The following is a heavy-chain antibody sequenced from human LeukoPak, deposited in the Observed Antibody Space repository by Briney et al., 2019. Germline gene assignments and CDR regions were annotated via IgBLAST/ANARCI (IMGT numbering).Heavy chain of an antibody. Sequence: PGGSLRLSLSASGFAVSSLDMGWGRQAPARGLGWVSAISNRGDTTYYADSVKGRFPLSRDNSKNTLYLQMNRLRAEDTAVYYCAKDARRSSGWWFFDHWGQGTLVTVSS. D-gene: IGHD6-19*01. V-gene: IGHV3-23*01. J-gene: IGHJ4*02. CDR2: ISNRGDTT. CDR3: AKDARRSSGWWFFDH. CDR1: GFAVSSLD.